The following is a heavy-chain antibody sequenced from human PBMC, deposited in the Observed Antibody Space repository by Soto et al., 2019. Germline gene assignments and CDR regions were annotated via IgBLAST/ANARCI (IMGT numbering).Heavy chain of an antibody. D-gene: IGHD2-15*01. J-gene: IGHJ1*01. CDR1: GYTFTSYG. CDR2: ISAYNGNT. V-gene: IGHV1-18*01. Sequence: ASVRVSCKASGYTFTSYGISWVRQAPGQGLEWMGWISAYNGNTNYAQKLQGRVTMTTDTSTSTAYMELRSLRSDDTAVYYCARDPRYCSGDSCYVGYFQHWGQGTLVTVSS. CDR3: ARDPRYCSGDSCYVGYFQH.